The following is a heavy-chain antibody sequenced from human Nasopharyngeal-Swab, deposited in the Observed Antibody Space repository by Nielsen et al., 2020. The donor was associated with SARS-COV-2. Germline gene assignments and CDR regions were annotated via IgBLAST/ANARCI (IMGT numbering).Heavy chain of an antibody. Sequence: ASVKVSCKASGYTFTSYYMRWVRQAPGQGLEWMGIINPSGGSTSYAQKFQGRVTMTRDTSTSTVYMELSSLRSEDTAVYYCARMLRYFDWLSKYGMDVWGQGTTVTVSS. CDR1: GYTFTSYY. D-gene: IGHD3-9*01. CDR3: ARMLRYFDWLSKYGMDV. CDR2: INPSGGST. V-gene: IGHV1-46*01. J-gene: IGHJ6*02.